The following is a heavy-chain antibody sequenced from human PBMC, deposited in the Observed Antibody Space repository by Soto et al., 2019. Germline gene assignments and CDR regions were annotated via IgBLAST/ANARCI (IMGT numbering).Heavy chain of an antibody. CDR3: ARWAETPSYYDFWSGLDY. J-gene: IGHJ4*02. CDR1: GGSISSSNW. D-gene: IGHD3-3*01. V-gene: IGHV4-4*02. Sequence: SETLSLTCAVSGGSISSSNWWSWVRQPPGKGLEWIGEIYHSGSTNYNPSLKSRVTISVDKSKNQFSLKLSSVTAADTAVYYCARWAETPSYYDFWSGLDYWGQGTLVTVSS. CDR2: IYHSGST.